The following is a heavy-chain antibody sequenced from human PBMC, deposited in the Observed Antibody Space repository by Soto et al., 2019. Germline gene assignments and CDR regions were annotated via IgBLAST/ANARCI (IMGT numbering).Heavy chain of an antibody. CDR1: GGSFSGYY. CDR3: AAGWNPRPLDY. V-gene: IGHV4-34*01. D-gene: IGHD1-1*01. Sequence: PSETLSLTCAVYGGSFSGYYWSWIRQPPGKGLEWIGGIYYSGSTNYNPSLKSRVTISVDTSKNQFSLKLISMSAADTAVYYCAAGWNPRPLDYWGQGTLVTVSS. CDR2: IYYSGST. J-gene: IGHJ4*02.